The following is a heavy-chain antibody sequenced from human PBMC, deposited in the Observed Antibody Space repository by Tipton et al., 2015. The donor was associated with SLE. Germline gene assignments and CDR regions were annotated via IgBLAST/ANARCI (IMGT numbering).Heavy chain of an antibody. J-gene: IGHJ6*02. CDR1: GFTVKDNY. D-gene: IGHD6-13*01. CDR3: ARGSWSSSSRGDYYYYGLDV. CDR2: IYSGGST. V-gene: IGHV3-66*01. Sequence: SLRLSCAVSGFTVKDNYMSWVRQAPGKGLEWVSVIYSGGSTYYADSVKGRFTISRDNAKNTLYLQMNSLRAEDTAVYYCARGSWSSSSRGDYYYYGLDVWGQGTTVTVSS.